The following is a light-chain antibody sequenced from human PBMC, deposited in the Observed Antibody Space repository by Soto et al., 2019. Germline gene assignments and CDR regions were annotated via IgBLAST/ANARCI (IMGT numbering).Light chain of an antibody. Sequence: EIVLTQSPDTLSLSPGERATLSCRASQSVRSNSLAWYQQKPGQAPRFLIYDASSRATGIPDRFSGSGSGIDFTLTISRLEPEDFAVYYCQQYGSTPLTFGGGTKVDIK. J-gene: IGKJ4*01. CDR3: QQYGSTPLT. CDR2: DAS. CDR1: QSVRSNS. V-gene: IGKV3-20*01.